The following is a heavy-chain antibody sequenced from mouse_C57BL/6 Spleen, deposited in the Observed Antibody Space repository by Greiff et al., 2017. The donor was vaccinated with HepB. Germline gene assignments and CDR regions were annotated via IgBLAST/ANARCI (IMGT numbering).Heavy chain of an antibody. CDR2: ISDGGSYT. V-gene: IGHV5-4*01. J-gene: IGHJ2*01. CDR1: GFTFSSYA. D-gene: IGHD2-13*01. Sequence: EVHLVESGGGLVKPGGSLKLSCAASGFTFSSYAMSWVRQTPEKRLEWVATISDGGSYTYYPDNVKGRFTISRDNAKNNLYLQMSHLKSEDTAMYYCARGGDYFFDYWGQGTTLTVSS. CDR3: ARGGDYFFDY.